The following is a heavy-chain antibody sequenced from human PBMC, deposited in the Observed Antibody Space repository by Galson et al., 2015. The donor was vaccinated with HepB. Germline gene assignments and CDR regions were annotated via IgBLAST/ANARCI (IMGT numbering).Heavy chain of an antibody. Sequence: SLRLSCAVSGITFSSYWMNWLRQAPGKGLECVASIKPDGTETQYVDPVKGRFTISRDNAKNSLYLQMNSLTVEDTAVYYCATGGIMYAFDIWGRGTKVTVSS. D-gene: IGHD2-21*01. J-gene: IGHJ3*02. CDR1: GITFSSYW. V-gene: IGHV3-7*01. CDR2: IKPDGTET. CDR3: ATGGIMYAFDI.